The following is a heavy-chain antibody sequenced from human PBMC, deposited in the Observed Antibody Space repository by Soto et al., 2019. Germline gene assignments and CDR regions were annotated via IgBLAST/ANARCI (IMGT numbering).Heavy chain of an antibody. V-gene: IGHV4-30-2*01. J-gene: IGHJ5*02. CDR1: GGSISSGGYS. CDR3: SRHVKEIVVVVAPYNWFDP. D-gene: IGHD2-15*01. Sequence: SETLSLTCAVSGGSISSGGYSWSWIRQPPGKGLEWIGYIYHSGSTYYNPSLKSRVTISVDTSKNQFSLKLSSVTAADTAVYFCSRHVKEIVVVVAPYNWFDPWGQGTLVTVSS. CDR2: IYHSGST.